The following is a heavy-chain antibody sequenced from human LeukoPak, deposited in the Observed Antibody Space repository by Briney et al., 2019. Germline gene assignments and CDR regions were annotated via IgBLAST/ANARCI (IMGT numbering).Heavy chain of an antibody. Sequence: QPGRSLRLSCAASGFTFSSYGMHWVRQAPGKGLEWVAVISYDGSNKYYADSVKGRFTISRDNSKNTLYLQMNSLRAEDTAVYYCARDGAFYESGSYSVYYFDYWGQGTLVTVSS. CDR1: GFTFSSYG. CDR3: ARDGAFYESGSYSVYYFDY. CDR2: ISYDGSNK. D-gene: IGHD1-26*01. J-gene: IGHJ4*02. V-gene: IGHV3-30*03.